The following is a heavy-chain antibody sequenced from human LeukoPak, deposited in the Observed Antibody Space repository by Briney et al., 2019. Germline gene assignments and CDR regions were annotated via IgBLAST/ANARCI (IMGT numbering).Heavy chain of an antibody. V-gene: IGHV3-11*01. CDR2: ISSSGSTI. Sequence: GGSLRLSCAASGFTFGDYYMSWIRQAPGKGLEWVSYISSSGSTIYYADSVKGRFTISRDNAKNSLYLQMNSLRAEDTALYYCAKDVRDGRSGPQDYWGQGTLVTVSS. CDR1: GFTFGDYY. J-gene: IGHJ4*02. CDR3: AKDVRDGRSGPQDY.